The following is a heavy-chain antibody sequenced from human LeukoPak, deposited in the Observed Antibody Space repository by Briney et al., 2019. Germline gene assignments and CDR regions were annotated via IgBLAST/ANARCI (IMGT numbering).Heavy chain of an antibody. V-gene: IGHV3-15*01. Sequence: NPGGSLRLSCAASGLTFINAWMTWVRQAPGKGLEWVARIRSKTDSGTTEYATPVKGRFTISRDDSNSALYLQMNSLKIEDTAVYYCATAYVQGSGWAFGYWGQGSLVTVSS. CDR2: IRSKTDSGTT. J-gene: IGHJ4*02. CDR1: GLTFINAW. D-gene: IGHD6-19*01. CDR3: ATAYVQGSGWAFGY.